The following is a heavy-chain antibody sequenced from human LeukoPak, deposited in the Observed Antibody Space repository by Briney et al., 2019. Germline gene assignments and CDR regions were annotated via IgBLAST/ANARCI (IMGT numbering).Heavy chain of an antibody. CDR3: ARQGGSGSQRAFDI. CDR2: IYPVDSDT. Sequence: GESLKISCKGSGYSFTTYWIAWVRQMPGKGLEWMGIIYPVDSDTRHSPSFQGQVTISADKSITTAYLQWSSLKASDTAMYYCARQGGSGSQRAFDIWGQGTMVTVSS. CDR1: GYSFTTYW. D-gene: IGHD3-10*01. V-gene: IGHV5-51*01. J-gene: IGHJ3*02.